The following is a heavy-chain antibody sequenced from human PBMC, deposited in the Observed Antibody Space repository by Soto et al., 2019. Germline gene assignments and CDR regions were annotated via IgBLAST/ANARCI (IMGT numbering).Heavy chain of an antibody. Sequence: ASVKVSCKASGYTFTSYGISWVRQAPGQGLEWMGWISAYNGNTNYAQKLQGRVTMTTDTSTSTAYMELRSLRSDDTAVYYCARDPRSHDYGDYGGQGAYYYGMDVWGQGTTVTVSS. CDR3: ARDPRSHDYGDYGGQGAYYYGMDV. CDR1: GYTFTSYG. CDR2: ISAYNGNT. J-gene: IGHJ6*02. V-gene: IGHV1-18*01. D-gene: IGHD4-17*01.